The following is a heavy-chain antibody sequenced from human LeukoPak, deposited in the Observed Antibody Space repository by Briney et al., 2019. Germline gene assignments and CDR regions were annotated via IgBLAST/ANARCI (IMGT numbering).Heavy chain of an antibody. CDR2: ISYSGST. J-gene: IGHJ5*02. D-gene: IGHD2-2*02. V-gene: IGHV4-59*01. CDR3: AREFYTALRS. CDR1: GGSISSYY. Sequence: SETLSLTCSVSGGSISSYYWSWIRQPPGKGLEWIGYISYSGSTNYNPSLKSRVTISVDTSKNQFSLKLSSATAADTAVYYCAREFYTALRSWGQGTLVTVSS.